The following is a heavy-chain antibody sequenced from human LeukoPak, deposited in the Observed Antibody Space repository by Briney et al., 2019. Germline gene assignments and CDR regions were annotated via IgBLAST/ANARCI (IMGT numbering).Heavy chain of an antibody. CDR2: ISYDGSNK. CDR1: GFTFSSYA. D-gene: IGHD6-6*01. V-gene: IGHV3-30*01. J-gene: IGHJ6*03. Sequence: PGRSLRLSCAASGFTFSSYAMHWVRQAPGKGLGWVAVISYDGSNKYYADSVKGRFTISRDNSKNTLYLQMNSLRAEDTAVYYCARDTVPFYYYYYMDVWGKGTTVTVSS. CDR3: ARDTVPFYYYYYMDV.